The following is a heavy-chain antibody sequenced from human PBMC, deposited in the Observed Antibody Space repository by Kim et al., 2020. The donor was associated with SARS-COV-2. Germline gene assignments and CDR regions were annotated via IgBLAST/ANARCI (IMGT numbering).Heavy chain of an antibody. CDR2: IDPSDSYT. Sequence: GESLKISCKGSGYSFTSYWISWVRQMPGKGLEWMGRIDPSDSYTNYSPSFQGHVTISADKSISTAYLQWSSLKASDTAMYYCARTILGYCSSTSCPRTVLYYYYGMDVWGQGTTVTVSS. CDR1: GYSFTSYW. J-gene: IGHJ6*02. V-gene: IGHV5-10-1*01. CDR3: ARTILGYCSSTSCPRTVLYYYYGMDV. D-gene: IGHD2-2*01.